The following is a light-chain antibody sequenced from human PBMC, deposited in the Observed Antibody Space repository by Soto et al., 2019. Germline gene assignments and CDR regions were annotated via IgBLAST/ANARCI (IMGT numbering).Light chain of an antibody. Sequence: EIVLTQSPGTLSLSPGERATLSCRASQSVSSYLAWYQQKPGQAPRLLIYGASSRATGILDRFSGSGSGTDFALTISRLESEDCEVYYCQQYSISPLTFGQRTKVEIK. J-gene: IGKJ1*01. CDR2: GAS. CDR3: QQYSISPLT. V-gene: IGKV3-20*01. CDR1: QSVSSY.